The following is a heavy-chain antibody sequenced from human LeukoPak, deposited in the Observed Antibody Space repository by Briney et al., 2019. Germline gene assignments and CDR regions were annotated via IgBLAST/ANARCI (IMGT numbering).Heavy chain of an antibody. CDR1: GFTFSSYA. Sequence: GGSLRLSCAASGFTFSSYAMSWVRQAPGKGLEWVSAISGSGGSTYYADSVKGRFTISRDNSKNTLYLQMNSLRAEDTAVYYCAKAQASYCSGGSCYFDYWGQGTLVTVSS. D-gene: IGHD2-15*01. CDR3: AKAQASYCSGGSCYFDY. J-gene: IGHJ4*02. V-gene: IGHV3-23*01. CDR2: ISGSGGST.